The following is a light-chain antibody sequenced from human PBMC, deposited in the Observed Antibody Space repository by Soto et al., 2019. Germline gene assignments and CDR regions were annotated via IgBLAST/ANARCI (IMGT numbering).Light chain of an antibody. V-gene: IGKV3-20*01. J-gene: IGKJ1*01. Sequence: EIVLTHSPGTLSLSPGERATLSCRASQSVTGTNLAWYQQRPGQAPRLLIYGASSRATGIPDRFSGSGSGTDFTLTISSLEPEDFAVYYCQQSGESQWKFGQGTKVDIK. CDR2: GAS. CDR1: QSVTGTN. CDR3: QQSGESQWK.